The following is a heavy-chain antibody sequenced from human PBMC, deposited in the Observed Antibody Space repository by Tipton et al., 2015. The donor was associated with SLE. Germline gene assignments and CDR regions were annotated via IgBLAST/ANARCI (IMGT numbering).Heavy chain of an antibody. CDR1: GGSISGFY. D-gene: IGHD1-26*01. Sequence: TLSLTCTVSGGSISGFYWSWSRQPDGKGLEWIGRIYSSGSPNYNPSLKSRVTMSVDTSKNQFSLKLSSVTAADTAVYFCARPIVGVAAFHIWGPGTMVTVSS. J-gene: IGHJ3*02. CDR2: IYSSGSP. V-gene: IGHV4-4*07. CDR3: ARPIVGVAAFHI.